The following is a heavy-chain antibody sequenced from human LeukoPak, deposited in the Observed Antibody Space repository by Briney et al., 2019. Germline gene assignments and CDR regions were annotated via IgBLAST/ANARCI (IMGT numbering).Heavy chain of an antibody. V-gene: IGHV1-8*01. Sequence: ASVKVSCKASGYTCTSYDINWVRQATGQGLEWMGWMNPNSGNTGYAQKFQGRVTMTRNTSISTAYMELSSLRSEDTAVYYCARVTRDSSSWYSHYYYYGMDVWGQGTTVTVSS. CDR3: ARVTRDSSSWYSHYYYYGMDV. CDR1: GYTCTSYD. CDR2: MNPNSGNT. J-gene: IGHJ6*02. D-gene: IGHD6-13*01.